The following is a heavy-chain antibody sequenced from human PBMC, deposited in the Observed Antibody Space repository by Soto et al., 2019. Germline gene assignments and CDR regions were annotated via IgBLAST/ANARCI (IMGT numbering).Heavy chain of an antibody. D-gene: IGHD6-13*01. Sequence: EVQLVQSGAEVKKPGESLKISCKGSGYSFTSYWIGWVRQMPGKGLEWMGIIYPGDSDTRYSPSFQGQVTISADKSISTAYRQWSSLKASDTAIYYCARTAAAGKYYYGVDVWGQGTTVTVSS. CDR3: ARTAAAGKYYYGVDV. J-gene: IGHJ6*02. V-gene: IGHV5-51*01. CDR1: GYSFTSYW. CDR2: IYPGDSDT.